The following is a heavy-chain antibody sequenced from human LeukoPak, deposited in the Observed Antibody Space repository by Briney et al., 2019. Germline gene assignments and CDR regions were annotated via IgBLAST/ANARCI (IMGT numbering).Heavy chain of an antibody. Sequence: GGSLRLSCAASGFTFSDYYMSWIRQAPGKGLEWGSYISSSCSTIYYADAVKGRFTISRDNAKNSLYLQMNSLRAEDTAVYYCARDKIGGATYFDYWGQGTLVTVSS. CDR2: ISSSCSTI. CDR1: GFTFSDYY. J-gene: IGHJ4*01. CDR3: ARDKIGGATYFDY. D-gene: IGHD1-26*01. V-gene: IGHV3-11*04.